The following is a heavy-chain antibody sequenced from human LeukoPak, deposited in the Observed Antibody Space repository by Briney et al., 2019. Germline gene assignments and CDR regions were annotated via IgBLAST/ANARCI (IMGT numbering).Heavy chain of an antibody. D-gene: IGHD5-24*01. V-gene: IGHV4-34*01. Sequence: SETLSLTCAVYGGSFSRFYWSWIRQSPGKGLEWIAEIDHRGDTNYNPSVKSRVTVSVDTSKNQFSLKVRSLSAADTAVYYCARGATISETGYFDSWGQGTLVTVSS. CDR1: GGSFSRFY. J-gene: IGHJ4*03. CDR2: IDHRGDT. CDR3: ARGATISETGYFDS.